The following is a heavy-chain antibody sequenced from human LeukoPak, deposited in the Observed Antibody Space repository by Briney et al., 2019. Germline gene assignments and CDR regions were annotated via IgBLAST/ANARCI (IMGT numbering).Heavy chain of an antibody. CDR2: IKGKPDGETI. Sequence: PGGSLRLSCAGSGFIFSNAWMSWVRQAPGKGLEWVGRIKGKPDGETIDYAAPVKGGFTISRDDSKNTLYLQMNSLKTEDSAVYYCTTHRSGSYFDYWGQGTLVTVSS. V-gene: IGHV3-15*01. J-gene: IGHJ4*02. D-gene: IGHD6-19*01. CDR1: GFIFSNAW. CDR3: TTHRSGSYFDY.